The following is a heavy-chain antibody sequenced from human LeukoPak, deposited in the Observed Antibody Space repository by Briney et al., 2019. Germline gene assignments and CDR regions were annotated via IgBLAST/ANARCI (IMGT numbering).Heavy chain of an antibody. D-gene: IGHD3-22*01. J-gene: IGHJ3*02. CDR2: ISSSSSTI. V-gene: IGHV3-48*01. Sequence: GGSLRLSYAASGFTFSSYSMNWVRQAPGKGLEWVSYISSSSSTIYYADSVKGRFTISRDNAKNSLYLQMNSLRAEDTAVYYCARGDYYDSSGFTDDAFDIWGQGTMVTVSS. CDR3: ARGDYYDSSGFTDDAFDI. CDR1: GFTFSSYS.